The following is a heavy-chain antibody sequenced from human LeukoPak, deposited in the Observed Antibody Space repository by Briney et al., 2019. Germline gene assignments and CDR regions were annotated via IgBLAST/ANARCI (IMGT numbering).Heavy chain of an antibody. CDR1: GGSISSYY. D-gene: IGHD2-15*01. V-gene: IGHV4-59*01. J-gene: IGHJ4*02. CDR3: AGEVWGGGSAGLDY. CDR2: IFYTGST. Sequence: SETLSLTCTVSGGSISSYYWSWIRQPPGKGLEWIGYIFYTGSTSYNPSPKSRLTISVDTSKSQFSLKLTSVTAADTAVYYCAGEVWGGGSAGLDYWGQGTLVTVSS.